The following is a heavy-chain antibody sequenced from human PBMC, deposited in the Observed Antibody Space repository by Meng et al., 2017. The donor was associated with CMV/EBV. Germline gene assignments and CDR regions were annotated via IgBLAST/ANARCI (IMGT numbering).Heavy chain of an antibody. V-gene: IGHV2-5*01. CDR1: FSLSTGGVG. CDR2: IYWHDDK. CDR3: AHSQDSGTFPVVYFDY. D-gene: IGHD1-26*01. J-gene: IGHJ4*02. Sequence: FSLSTGGVGVGWIRQHTGKALEWLALIYWHDDKRYSPSLKSRLTITKDTSKNQVVLTMTNMDPVDTATYYCAHSQDSGTFPVVYFDYWGQGTLVTVSS.